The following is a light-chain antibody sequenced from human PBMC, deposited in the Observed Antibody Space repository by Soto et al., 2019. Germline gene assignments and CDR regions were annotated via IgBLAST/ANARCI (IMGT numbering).Light chain of an antibody. V-gene: IGLV2-14*01. CDR3: SSYRSSNTYV. Sequence: QSALTQPASVSGSPGQSITISCTGTSSDVGGYNYVSWYQQHPGKAPKLMIYEVSNRPSGVSNRFSGSKSGNTASLTISGLQSEYEADYYCSSYRSSNTYVFGTGTKVTVL. CDR1: SSDVGGYNY. CDR2: EVS. J-gene: IGLJ1*01.